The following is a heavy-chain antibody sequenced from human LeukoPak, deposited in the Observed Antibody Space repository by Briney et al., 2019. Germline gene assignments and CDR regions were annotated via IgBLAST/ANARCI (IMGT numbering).Heavy chain of an antibody. D-gene: IGHD4-23*01. J-gene: IGHJ3*02. Sequence: ASVKDSCKASGYTFIGYDIHWVRQAPGQGLEWMGWINPYSGGTNYAQTFQGRVTITRDTSISTAYMELIALRSDDTAVYYCARARTLNSDAFDIWSQGTMVTVSS. CDR1: GYTFIGYD. CDR3: ARARTLNSDAFDI. V-gene: IGHV1-2*02. CDR2: INPYSGGT.